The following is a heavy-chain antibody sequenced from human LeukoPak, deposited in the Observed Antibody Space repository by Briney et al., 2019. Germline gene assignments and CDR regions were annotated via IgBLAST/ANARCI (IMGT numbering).Heavy chain of an antibody. V-gene: IGHV1-8*01. CDR2: MNPNSGNT. CDR1: GYTFTSYD. CDR3: ARGAVLRYFDWFRQRKYFQH. J-gene: IGHJ1*01. D-gene: IGHD3-9*01. Sequence: RASVKVSCKASGYTFTSYDINWVRQATGQGLAWMGWMNPNSGNTGYAQKFQGRVTMTRNTSISTAYMELSSLRSEDTAVYYCARGAVLRYFDWFRQRKYFQHWGQGTLVTVSS.